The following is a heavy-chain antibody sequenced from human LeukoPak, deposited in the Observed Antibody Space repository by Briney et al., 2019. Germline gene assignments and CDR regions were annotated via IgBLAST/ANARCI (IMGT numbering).Heavy chain of an antibody. Sequence: ASVKVSSKASPYTPTSYGISWVRQAPGQGLEWMGWISAYNGNTNYAQKFQGRVTMTTDTSTSTVYMKLRSLRADDTAVYYCARASESGWREFDYWGQGTLVTVSS. CDR1: PYTPTSYG. CDR3: ARASESGWREFDY. J-gene: IGHJ4*02. D-gene: IGHD6-19*01. V-gene: IGHV1-18*01. CDR2: ISAYNGNT.